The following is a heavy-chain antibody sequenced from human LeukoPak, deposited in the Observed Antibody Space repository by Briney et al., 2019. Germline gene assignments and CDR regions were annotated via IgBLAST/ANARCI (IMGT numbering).Heavy chain of an antibody. Sequence: GGSLRLSXAASGFTFSSYAMSWVRQAPGKGLEWVSAISGSGGSTYYADSVKGRFTISRDNSKNTLYLQMNSLRAEDTAVYYCAKDLVAGDRFDYWGQGTLVTVSS. J-gene: IGHJ4*02. CDR1: GFTFSSYA. CDR3: AKDLVAGDRFDY. CDR2: ISGSGGST. D-gene: IGHD2-15*01. V-gene: IGHV3-23*01.